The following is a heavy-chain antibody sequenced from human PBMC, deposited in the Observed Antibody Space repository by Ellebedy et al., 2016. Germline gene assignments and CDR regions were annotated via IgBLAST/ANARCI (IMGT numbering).Heavy chain of an antibody. J-gene: IGHJ6*02. D-gene: IGHD6-6*01. Sequence: GESLKISCTASGFIFSDFYVTWIRQAPGKGLEWVAYIDGSGPTIRYADSVKGRFTISRDNSKNTLYLQMNSLRVEDTAVYYCARRIAARPCYYYGMDVWGQGTTVTVSS. CDR1: GFIFSDFY. CDR3: ARRIAARPCYYYGMDV. V-gene: IGHV3-11*04. CDR2: IDGSGPTI.